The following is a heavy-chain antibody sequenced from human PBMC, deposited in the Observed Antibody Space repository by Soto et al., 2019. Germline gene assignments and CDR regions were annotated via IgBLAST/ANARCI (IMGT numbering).Heavy chain of an antibody. D-gene: IGHD2-15*01. CDR3: GGDCSGGSCYPGMDV. V-gene: IGHV3-21*01. Sequence: GGSLRLSCAASGFNFNSYTINWVRQAPGKRLEWLSSISSSGYIFSTDSVRGRFTISRDNAKNSVYLQINSLRAEDTAVYFCGGDCSGGSCYPGMDVWGQGTTVTVSS. CDR1: GFNFNSYT. J-gene: IGHJ6*02. CDR2: ISSSGYI.